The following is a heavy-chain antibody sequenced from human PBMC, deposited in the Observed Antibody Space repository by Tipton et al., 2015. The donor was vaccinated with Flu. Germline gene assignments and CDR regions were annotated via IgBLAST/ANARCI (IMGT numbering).Heavy chain of an antibody. Sequence: TLSLTCTVSGGSISSYYWSWIRQPAGKGLEWIGRIYTSGSTNYNPSLKSRVTMSVDTSKNQFSLKLSSVTAADTAVYYCAGSLTYYYDSTAADAFGIWGQGTMVTVSS. CDR1: GGSISSYY. V-gene: IGHV4-4*07. J-gene: IGHJ3*02. CDR2: IYTSGST. D-gene: IGHD3-22*01. CDR3: AGSLTYYYDSTAADAFGI.